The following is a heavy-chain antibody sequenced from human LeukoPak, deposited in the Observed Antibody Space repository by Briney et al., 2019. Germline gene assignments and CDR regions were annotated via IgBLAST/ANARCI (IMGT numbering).Heavy chain of an antibody. CDR2: IYYSGST. V-gene: IGHV4-59*01. Sequence: SETLSLSCTVSGGSLSSYYWSWIPQPPGKGLEWIGDIYYSGSTNYNPPLKSRVTISVDTSKNQFSLKLSSVTAADTAVYYCARGRYYDSSGPCDYWGQGTLVTVSS. D-gene: IGHD3-22*01. J-gene: IGHJ4*02. CDR1: GGSLSSYY. CDR3: ARGRYYDSSGPCDY.